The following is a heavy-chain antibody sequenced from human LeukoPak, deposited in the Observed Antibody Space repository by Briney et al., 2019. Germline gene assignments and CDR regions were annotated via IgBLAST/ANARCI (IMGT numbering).Heavy chain of an antibody. D-gene: IGHD3-10*01. CDR1: GYTFTGNY. CDR3: ARGVFWDYGSGSYSDY. CDR2: IIPIFGTA. J-gene: IGHJ4*02. V-gene: IGHV1-69*13. Sequence: SVKVSCKASGYTFTGNYMHWVRQAPGQGLEWMGGIIPIFGTANYAQKFQGRVTITADESTSTAYMELSSLRSEDTAVYYCARGVFWDYGSGSYSDYWGQGTLVTVSS.